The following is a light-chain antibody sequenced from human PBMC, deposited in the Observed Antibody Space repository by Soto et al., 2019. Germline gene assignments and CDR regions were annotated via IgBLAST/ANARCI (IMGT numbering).Light chain of an antibody. CDR3: QSYDSRLSAYV. Sequence: QSVLTQPPSVSGAPGQRVTISCTGSNSNIGAGYDVHWYLQLPGTAPKLLVYSNNNRPSGVPDRFSGSKSGTSASLAITRLQAEDEADYYCQSYDSRLSAYVFGTGTKLTVL. CDR2: SNN. J-gene: IGLJ1*01. CDR1: NSNIGAGYD. V-gene: IGLV1-40*01.